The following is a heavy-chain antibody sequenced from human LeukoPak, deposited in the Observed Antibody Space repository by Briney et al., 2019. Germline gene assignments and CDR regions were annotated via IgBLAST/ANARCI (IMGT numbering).Heavy chain of an antibody. J-gene: IGHJ5*02. D-gene: IGHD3-22*01. CDR1: GASFSDYY. V-gene: IGHV4-34*01. CDR2: VNHSGAT. CDR3: ARFCNYYDSSGYYYGFDP. Sequence: SETLSLTCAVYGASFSDYYWYWIRQPPGKGLEWIGEVNHSGATNYNPSLKSRVTISVDTSKNQFSLKLTSVTAADTAVYYCARFCNYYDSSGYYYGFDPWGQGTLVTVSS.